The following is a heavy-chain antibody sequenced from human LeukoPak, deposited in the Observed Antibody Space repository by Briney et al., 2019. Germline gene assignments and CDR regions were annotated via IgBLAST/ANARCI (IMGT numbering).Heavy chain of an antibody. J-gene: IGHJ5*02. Sequence: GASVKVSCKASGYTFTSYDINWVRQATGQGLEWMGWMNPNSGNTGYAQKFQGRVTMTRNTSISTAYMELSSLRSEDTAVYYCARVMTTAFSNWFDPWGQGTLVTVSS. CDR3: ARVMTTAFSNWFDP. CDR2: MNPNSGNT. D-gene: IGHD4-17*01. V-gene: IGHV1-8*01. CDR1: GYTFTSYD.